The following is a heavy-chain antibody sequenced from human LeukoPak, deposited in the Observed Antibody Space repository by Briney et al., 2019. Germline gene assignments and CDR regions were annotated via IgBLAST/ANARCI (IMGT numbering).Heavy chain of an antibody. Sequence: GSLRLSCAASGFTVDDYAMHWVRQAPGKGLEWIGNIYYSGSTNYNPSLKSRVTISVDTSENQFSLKLSSVTAADTAVYYCARVVCSSSSCEKRGAFDIWGQGTMVTVSS. D-gene: IGHD2-2*01. CDR3: ARVVCSSSSCEKRGAFDI. V-gene: IGHV4-59*02. CDR2: IYYSGST. J-gene: IGHJ3*02. CDR1: GFTVDDYA.